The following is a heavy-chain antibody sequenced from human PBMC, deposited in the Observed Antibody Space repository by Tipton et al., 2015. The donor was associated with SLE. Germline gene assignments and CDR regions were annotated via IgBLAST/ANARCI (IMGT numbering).Heavy chain of an antibody. V-gene: IGHV4-31*03. CDR3: ARHLGASFDF. Sequence: TLSLTCTVSGGSIRSGVYYWSWIRQHPGKGLEWIGYIHDSGATFYNPSLRSRSAISVDTSQNQFSLRLTSVTAADTAVYYCARHLGASFDFWGQGTLVTVSS. J-gene: IGHJ4*02. CDR1: GGSIRSGVYY. CDR2: IHDSGAT.